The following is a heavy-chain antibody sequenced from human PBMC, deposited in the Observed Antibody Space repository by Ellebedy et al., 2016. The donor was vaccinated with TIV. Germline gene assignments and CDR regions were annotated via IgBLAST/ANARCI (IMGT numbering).Heavy chain of an antibody. D-gene: IGHD6-19*01. Sequence: GESLKISXAASGFTFSSYGMHWVRQAPGKGLEWVAVIWYDGSYKYYGDSVKGRFTISRDNSKNTLFLQMNNLRAEDTAVYYCAREVSSGWYYFDNWGQGALVTVSS. V-gene: IGHV3-33*01. CDR2: IWYDGSYK. CDR3: AREVSSGWYYFDN. CDR1: GFTFSSYG. J-gene: IGHJ4*02.